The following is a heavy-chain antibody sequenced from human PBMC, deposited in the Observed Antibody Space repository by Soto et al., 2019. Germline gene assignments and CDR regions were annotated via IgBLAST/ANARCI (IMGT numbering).Heavy chain of an antibody. D-gene: IGHD3-16*01. CDR2: FLPIFGTT. CDR3: ARCDSSVCEGGEWFDP. V-gene: IGHV1-69*12. J-gene: IGHJ5*02. CDR1: GGTFNRQA. Sequence: QVVQSGAEVKKPGSSVKVSCKASGGTFNRQAFSWVRQAPGQGLEWMGGFLPIFGTTDDSQKFQGRGTITAGEATSTAYMELSSLRSDDTAVYYCARCDSSVCEGGEWFDPWGQGTLVTVSS.